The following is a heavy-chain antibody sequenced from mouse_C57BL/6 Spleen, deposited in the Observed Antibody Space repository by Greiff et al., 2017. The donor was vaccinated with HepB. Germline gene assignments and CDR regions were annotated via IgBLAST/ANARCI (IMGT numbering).Heavy chain of an antibody. J-gene: IGHJ3*01. Sequence: VQLQQSGPELVKPGASVKISCKASGYTFTDYYMNWVKQSHGKSLEWIGDINPNNGGTSYNQKFKGKATLTVDKSSSTAYMELRSLTSEDSAVYYCASFLLPFAYWGQGTLVTVSA. CDR3: ASFLLPFAY. V-gene: IGHV1-26*01. CDR2: INPNNGGT. CDR1: GYTFTDYY. D-gene: IGHD2-10*01.